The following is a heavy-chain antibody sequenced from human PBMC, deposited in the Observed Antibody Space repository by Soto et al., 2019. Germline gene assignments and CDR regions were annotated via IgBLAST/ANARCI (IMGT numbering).Heavy chain of an antibody. D-gene: IGHD2-8*02. CDR1: GDSVSSNSAA. V-gene: IGHV6-1*01. CDR2: TYYRSKWYN. Sequence: SQTLSLTCAISGDSVSSNSAAWNWIRQSPSRGLEWLGRTYYRSKWYNDYSVSVKSRITINPGTSKNQFSLQLNSVTPEDTAVYYCVKDRSDTWSFDYWGQGTLVTVSS. J-gene: IGHJ4*02. CDR3: VKDRSDTWSFDY.